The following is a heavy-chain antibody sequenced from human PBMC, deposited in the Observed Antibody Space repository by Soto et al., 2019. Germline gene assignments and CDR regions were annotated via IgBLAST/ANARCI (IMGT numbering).Heavy chain of an antibody. V-gene: IGHV4-30-4*01. CDR1: GGSISSGDYY. J-gene: IGHJ5*02. CDR3: ARVGWFGGDYWFDP. D-gene: IGHD3-10*01. CDR2: IYYTGST. Sequence: QVQLQESGPGLVKPSQTLSLTCTVSGGSISSGDYYWSWIRQPPGKGLEWIGYIYYTGSTYYTPSLKSRVTIAVDASKNQFSLKLSSVTAEDTAVYYCARVGWFGGDYWFDPWGQGTLVTVSS.